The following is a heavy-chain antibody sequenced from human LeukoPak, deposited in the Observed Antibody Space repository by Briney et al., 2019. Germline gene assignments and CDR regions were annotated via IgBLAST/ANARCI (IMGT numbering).Heavy chain of an antibody. Sequence: SETLSLTCAVSGGSTSSSNWWSWVRQPPGKGLEWIGEIYHSGSTNYNPSLKSRVTISVDKSKNQFSLKLSSVTAADTAVYYCARAGYSSSWSQDYWGQGTLVTVSS. V-gene: IGHV4-4*02. J-gene: IGHJ4*02. CDR3: ARAGYSSSWSQDY. CDR2: IYHSGST. D-gene: IGHD6-13*01. CDR1: GGSTSSSNW.